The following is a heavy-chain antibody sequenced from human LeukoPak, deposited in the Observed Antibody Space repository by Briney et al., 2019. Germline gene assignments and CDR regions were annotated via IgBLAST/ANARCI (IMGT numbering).Heavy chain of an antibody. CDR1: GYTFTSYG. D-gene: IGHD6-6*01. CDR3: ARDLGDSSSSDDY. CDR2: INPNSGGT. V-gene: IGHV1-2*02. Sequence: GASVKVSCKASGYTFTSYGTSWVRQAPGQGLEWMGWINPNSGGTNYAQKFQGRVTMTRDTSISTAYMELSRLRSDDTAVYYCARDLGDSSSSDDYWGQGTLVTVSS. J-gene: IGHJ4*02.